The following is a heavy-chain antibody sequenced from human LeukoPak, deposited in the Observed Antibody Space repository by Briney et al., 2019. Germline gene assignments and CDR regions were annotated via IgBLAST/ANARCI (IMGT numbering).Heavy chain of an antibody. CDR1: GGSISSGSDY. V-gene: IGHV4-61*02. CDR2: IYTSGST. CDR3: ARHRHYAWGY. J-gene: IGHJ4*02. Sequence: SETLSLTCTVSGGSISSGSDYWSWIRQPAGKGLEWIGRIYTSGSTNYNPSLKSRVTISIDTSKNQFSLKLSSVTAADTAVYYCARHRHYAWGYWGQGTLVTVSS. D-gene: IGHD3-16*01.